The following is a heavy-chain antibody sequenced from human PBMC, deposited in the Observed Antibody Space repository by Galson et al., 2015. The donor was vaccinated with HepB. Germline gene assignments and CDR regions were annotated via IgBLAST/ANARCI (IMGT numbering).Heavy chain of an antibody. CDR2: ISAYNGNT. Sequence: SVKVSCKASGYTFTSYGISWVRQAPGQGLEWMGWISAYNGNTNYAQKLQGRVTMTTDTSTSTAYMELRSLRSDDTAVYYCARDRSSSSWFKDLSPGMDVWGQGTTVTVSS. CDR3: ARDRSSSSWFKDLSPGMDV. D-gene: IGHD6-13*01. CDR1: GYTFTSYG. J-gene: IGHJ6*02. V-gene: IGHV1-18*01.